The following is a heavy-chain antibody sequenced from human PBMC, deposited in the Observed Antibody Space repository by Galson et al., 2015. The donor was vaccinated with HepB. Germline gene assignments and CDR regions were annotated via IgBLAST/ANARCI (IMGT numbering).Heavy chain of an antibody. V-gene: IGHV1-69*06. CDR3: GTDDYAVWTGSYPPPFDY. CDR1: GGTFSRYG. J-gene: IGHJ4*02. D-gene: IGHD3/OR15-3a*01. Sequence: SVKVSCKASGGTFSRYGISWLRQAPGQGIEWMGSFIPLFHTTLYAEKFRGRVTVTADTSTNTAYLDLHSLTSDDTAVYYCGTDDYAVWTGSYPPPFDYWGQGTLVTVSS. CDR2: FIPLFHTT.